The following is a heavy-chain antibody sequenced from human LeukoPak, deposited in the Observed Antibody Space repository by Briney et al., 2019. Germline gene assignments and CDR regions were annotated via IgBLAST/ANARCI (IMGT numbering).Heavy chain of an antibody. CDR2: IWYDGSNK. Sequence: PGGSLRLSCAASGFTFSSYGMHWVRQAPGKGLEWVAVIWYDGSNKYYADSVKGRFTISRDNSKNTLYLQMNSLRAEDTAVYYCARDDGVDYDYVWGSYGIDYWGQGTLVTVSS. J-gene: IGHJ4*02. CDR1: GFTFSSYG. CDR3: ARDDGVDYDYVWGSYGIDY. D-gene: IGHD3-16*01. V-gene: IGHV3-33*01.